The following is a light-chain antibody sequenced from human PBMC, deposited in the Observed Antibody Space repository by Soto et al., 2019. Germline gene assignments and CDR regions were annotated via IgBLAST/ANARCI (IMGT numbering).Light chain of an antibody. CDR3: QQYGSSPLT. J-gene: IGKJ4*01. V-gene: IGKV3-20*01. Sequence: EMVWTHSSGTLSLSPGERATLSCRAIESVRDNYLAWYQQRSGQAPRLVIYGASSRASAVPDRFSGSGSGADFTLTISRMEPEDFAVYYCQQYGSSPLTFGGGTKVDIK. CDR2: GAS. CDR1: ESVRDNY.